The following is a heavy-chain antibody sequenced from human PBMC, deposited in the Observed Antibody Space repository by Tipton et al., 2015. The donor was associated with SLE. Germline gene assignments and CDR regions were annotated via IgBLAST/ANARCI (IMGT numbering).Heavy chain of an antibody. CDR2: SNPSGST. V-gene: IGHV4-34*01. CDR1: GGSFSGYY. Sequence: TLSLTCAVYGGSFSGYYWSWIRQPPGKGLDWIGESNPSGSTNYNPSLKSRVTISVDTSKNQLSLKLTSVTAADTSVYYCARGAKERITLVRVRPYYFDYWGQGSLVTVSS. CDR3: ARGAKERITLVRVRPYYFDY. D-gene: IGHD3-10*01. J-gene: IGHJ4*01.